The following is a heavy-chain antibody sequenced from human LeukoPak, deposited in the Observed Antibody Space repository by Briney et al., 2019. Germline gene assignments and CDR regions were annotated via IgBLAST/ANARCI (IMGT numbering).Heavy chain of an antibody. CDR2: ISSSGSTI. Sequence: GGSLRLSCAASGFTFSSYEMNWVRQAPGKGQEWVSYISSSGSTIYYADSVKGRFTISRDNAKNSLYLQMNSLRAEDTAVYYCARGLKSYYGMDVWGQGTTVTVSS. V-gene: IGHV3-48*03. J-gene: IGHJ6*02. CDR1: GFTFSSYE. CDR3: ARGLKSYYGMDV.